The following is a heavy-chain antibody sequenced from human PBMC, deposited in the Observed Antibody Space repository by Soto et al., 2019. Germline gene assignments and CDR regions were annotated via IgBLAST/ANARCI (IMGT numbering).Heavy chain of an antibody. V-gene: IGHV1-69*13. J-gene: IGHJ6*02. D-gene: IGHD1-7*01. CDR1: GGTFSSYA. CDR3: AGGELELPLLNYYYYYGMDV. CDR2: IIPIFGTA. Sequence: SVKVSCKASGGTFSSYAISWVRQAPGRGLEWMGGIIPIFGTANYAQKFQGRVTITADESTSTAYMELSSLRSEDTAVYYCAGGELELPLLNYYYYYGMDVWGQGTTVTVSS.